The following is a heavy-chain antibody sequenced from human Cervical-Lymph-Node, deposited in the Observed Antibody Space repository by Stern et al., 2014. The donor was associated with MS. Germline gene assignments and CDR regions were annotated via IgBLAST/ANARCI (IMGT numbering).Heavy chain of an antibody. D-gene: IGHD2-15*01. J-gene: IGHJ5*02. Sequence: QMQLVQSGAEVKKPGASVKVSCKASGYTFTSYGIRWVRQAPGQGLEWMGWISAYNGNTNYAQKLQGRVTMTTDTSTSTAYMELRSLRSDDTAVYYCARVIGYCSGGSCPVFDPWGQGTLVTVSS. V-gene: IGHV1-18*01. CDR1: GYTFTSYG. CDR3: ARVIGYCSGGSCPVFDP. CDR2: ISAYNGNT.